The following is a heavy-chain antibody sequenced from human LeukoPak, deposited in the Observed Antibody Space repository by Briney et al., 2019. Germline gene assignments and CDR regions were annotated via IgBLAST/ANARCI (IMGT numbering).Heavy chain of an antibody. V-gene: IGHV4-39*01. CDR3: ARHDGYTNFDY. CDR2: THYSGST. Sequence: SETLSLTCTVSGDSISSSSYYWGWIRQPPGKGLEWVGSTHYSGSTYYSPSLKSRATISVDTSKNQFSLKLSSVTASDTAVYYCARHDGYTNFDYWGQETLVTVSS. D-gene: IGHD5-24*01. J-gene: IGHJ4*02. CDR1: GDSISSSSYY.